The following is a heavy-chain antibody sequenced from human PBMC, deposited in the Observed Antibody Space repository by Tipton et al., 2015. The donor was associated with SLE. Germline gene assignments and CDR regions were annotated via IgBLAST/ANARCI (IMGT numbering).Heavy chain of an antibody. J-gene: IGHJ4*02. CDR3: ARGDCTATSCRFDH. Sequence: QSGAEVKKPGSSVKVSCKASGDTFSSFAVGWVRQAPGQGLEWMGGTLPMFGTADYAQKFLGRVTITTDESTSTTYMELSSLRSEDTAIYYCARGDCTATSCRFDHWGQGTLVTVSS. V-gene: IGHV1-69*05. CDR1: GDTFSSFA. D-gene: IGHD2-2*01. CDR2: TLPMFGTA.